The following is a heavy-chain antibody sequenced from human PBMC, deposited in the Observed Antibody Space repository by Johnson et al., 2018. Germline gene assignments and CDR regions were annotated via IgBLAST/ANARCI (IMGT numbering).Heavy chain of an antibody. V-gene: IGHV3-21*01. CDR3: ARDLQSIAAH. CDR2: ITSSGSDM. CDR1: GFTFSYYS. D-gene: IGHD6-6*01. J-gene: IGHJ4*02. Sequence: EVQLVESGGGLVKPGGSLRLSCAASGFTFSYYSMNWVRQAPGKGLEWVSCITSSGSDMYYADSVKGRFTISRDNAKHSLYLQMNSLRAEDTAVYYCARDLQSIAAHWGQGTLVTVSS.